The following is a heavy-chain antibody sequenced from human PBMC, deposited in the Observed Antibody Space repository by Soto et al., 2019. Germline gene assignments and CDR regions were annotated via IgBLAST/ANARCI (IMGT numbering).Heavy chain of an antibody. CDR3: ARDHDEDFGYDLDYFDF. CDR1: GFTFDNYA. J-gene: IGHJ4*02. CDR2: INWNSVTF. V-gene: IGHV3-9*01. Sequence: EAQLVESGGGLVQPGRSLRLYCAASGFTFDNYAMHWVRQGPGKGLEWVSGINWNSVTFDYADSVKGRFTISRDNAKNSLYLQMDSLRPEDTDFYYCARDHDEDFGYDLDYFDFWGRGTLVTVSS. D-gene: IGHD5-12*01.